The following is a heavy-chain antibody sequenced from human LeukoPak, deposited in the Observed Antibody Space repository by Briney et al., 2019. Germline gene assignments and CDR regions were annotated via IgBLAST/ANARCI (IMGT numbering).Heavy chain of an antibody. CDR1: GFIFSNAA. V-gene: IGHV3-33*08. Sequence: GGSLRLSCAASGFIFSNAAMGWVRQAPGKGLEWVAVIWYDGSNKYYADSVKGRFTTSRDNSKNTLYLQMNSLRAEDTAVYYCARDKTYYTPAGNWGQGTLVTVSS. J-gene: IGHJ4*02. CDR3: ARDKTYYTPAGN. CDR2: IWYDGSNK. D-gene: IGHD3-3*01.